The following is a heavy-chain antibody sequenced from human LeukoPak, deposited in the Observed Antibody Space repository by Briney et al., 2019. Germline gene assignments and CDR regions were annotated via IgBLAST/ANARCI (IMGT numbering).Heavy chain of an antibody. Sequence: GGTQRLSCAASGFNFRIHGINWVRQAPGKGLEWVSAISGSGGSTYYADSVKGRFTISRDNSKNTLYLQMNSLRAEDTAVYYCAKDQAVVVTATFDYWGQGTLVTVSS. V-gene: IGHV3-23*01. D-gene: IGHD2-21*02. J-gene: IGHJ4*02. CDR3: AKDQAVVVTATFDY. CDR1: GFNFRIHG. CDR2: ISGSGGST.